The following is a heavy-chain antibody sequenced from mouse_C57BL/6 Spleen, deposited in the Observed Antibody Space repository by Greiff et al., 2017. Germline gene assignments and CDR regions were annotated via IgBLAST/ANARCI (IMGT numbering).Heavy chain of an antibody. Sequence: EVKVEESGPGLVKPSQSLSLTCSVTGYSITSGYYWNWIRQFPGNKLEWMGYISYDGSNNYNPSLKNRIAITRDTSKNQFFLKLNSVTTEDTATYYCARGVYYFDYWGQGTTLTVSS. J-gene: IGHJ2*01. V-gene: IGHV3-6*01. CDR3: ARGVYYFDY. CDR2: ISYDGSN. CDR1: GYSITSGYY.